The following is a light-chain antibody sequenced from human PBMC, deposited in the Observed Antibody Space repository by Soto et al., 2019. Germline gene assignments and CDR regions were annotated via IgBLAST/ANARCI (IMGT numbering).Light chain of an antibody. V-gene: IGKV3-15*01. Sequence: EIVMTQSPATLSVSPGERATLSCRASQSVSSNLAWYQQKPGQAPRLLIYGASTRATGIPARFSGSRSGTEFTLTISSLQSEDFAFYYCQQYNNWPPAFGQGTKVEIK. CDR3: QQYNNWPPA. CDR2: GAS. J-gene: IGKJ1*01. CDR1: QSVSSN.